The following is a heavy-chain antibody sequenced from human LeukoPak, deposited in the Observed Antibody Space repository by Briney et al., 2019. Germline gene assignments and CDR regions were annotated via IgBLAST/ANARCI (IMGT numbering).Heavy chain of an antibody. D-gene: IGHD4-17*01. V-gene: IGHV3-48*03. Sequence: QAGGSLRLSCAASGFTFSSYEMNWVRQAPGKGLEWVSYISSSGSTIYYADSVKGRFTISRDNAKNSLYLQMNSLRAEDTAVYYCARFYGDETYFDYWGQGTLVTVSS. CDR1: GFTFSSYE. J-gene: IGHJ4*02. CDR3: ARFYGDETYFDY. CDR2: ISSSGSTI.